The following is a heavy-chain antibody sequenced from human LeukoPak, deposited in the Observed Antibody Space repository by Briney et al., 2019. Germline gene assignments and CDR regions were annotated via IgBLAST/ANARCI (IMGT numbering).Heavy chain of an antibody. CDR1: GFTFTNYN. CDR2: ITSSGRYI. Sequence: GGSLRLSCAASGFTFTNYNMDWVRQAPGKGLEWVSSITSSGRYIDYADSVKGRFTISRDNAKNSLYLQMNSLRAEDTAVYYCARDRGSYTLEYWGQGTLVTVSS. V-gene: IGHV3-21*01. CDR3: ARDRGSYTLEY. J-gene: IGHJ4*02. D-gene: IGHD1-26*01.